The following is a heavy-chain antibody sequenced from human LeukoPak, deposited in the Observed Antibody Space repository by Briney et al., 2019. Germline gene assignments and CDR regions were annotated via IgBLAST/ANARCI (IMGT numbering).Heavy chain of an antibody. V-gene: IGHV1-46*01. CDR2: INPSGGST. CDR3: ARSRTYSYGPRGYFDY. Sequence: ASVKVSFKASGYTFTSYYMHWVRQPPAQGLERMGIINPSGGSTSYAQKFQGRVTMTRDTSTSTVYMELSSLRSEDTAVYYCARSRTYSYGPRGYFDYWGQGTLVTVSS. CDR1: GYTFTSYY. D-gene: IGHD5-18*01. J-gene: IGHJ4*02.